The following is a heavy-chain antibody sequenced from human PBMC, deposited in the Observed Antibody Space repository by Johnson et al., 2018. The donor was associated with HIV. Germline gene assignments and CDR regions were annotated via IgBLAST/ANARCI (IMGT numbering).Heavy chain of an antibody. CDR3: ARERFSDMLTGYHAFDG. J-gene: IGHJ3*01. Sequence: VQLVESGGGLVQPGGSLRLSCAASGFTFSTYAMSWVRQAPGKGPEWVSALTPSGGGTYYADYVKGRFTIARDNSKNILYLQMHSLRPEDTAVYYCARERFSDMLTGYHAFDGWGQGTMVTVSS. D-gene: IGHD3-9*01. V-gene: IGHV3-23*04. CDR1: GFTFSTYA. CDR2: LTPSGGGT.